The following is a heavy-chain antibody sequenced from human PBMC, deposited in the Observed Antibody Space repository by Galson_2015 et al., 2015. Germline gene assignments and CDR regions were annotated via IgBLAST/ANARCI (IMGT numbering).Heavy chain of an antibody. J-gene: IGHJ4*02. CDR1: GFSLSTSGMC. V-gene: IGHV2-70*01. CDR3: ARINRDSSGWYGFDY. Sequence: PAPVKPTQTLTLTCTFSGFSLSTSGMCVSWIRQPPGKALEWLALIDWDDDKYYSTSLKTRLTISKDTSKNQVVLTMTNMDPVDTATYYCARINRDSSGWYGFDYWGQGTLVTVSS. D-gene: IGHD6-19*01. CDR2: IDWDDDK.